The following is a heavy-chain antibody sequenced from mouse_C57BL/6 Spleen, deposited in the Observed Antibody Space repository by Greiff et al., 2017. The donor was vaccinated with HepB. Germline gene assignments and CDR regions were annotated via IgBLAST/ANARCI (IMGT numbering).Heavy chain of an antibody. D-gene: IGHD1-1*01. J-gene: IGHJ1*03. V-gene: IGHV1-4*01. CDR2: INPSSGYT. CDR3: ARRDYYGSSYSWYFDV. CDR1: GYTFTSYT. Sequence: QVQLQQSGAELARPGASVKMSCKASGYTFTSYTMHWVKQRPGQGLEWIGYINPSSGYTKYNQKFKDKATLTADKSSSTAYMQLSSLTSEDSAVYYCARRDYYGSSYSWYFDVWGTGTTVTVSS.